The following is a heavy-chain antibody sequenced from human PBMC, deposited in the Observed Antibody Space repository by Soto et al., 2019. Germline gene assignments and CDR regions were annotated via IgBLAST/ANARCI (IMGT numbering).Heavy chain of an antibody. CDR2: ISSSERA. V-gene: IGHV4-30-4*01. Sequence: SETLSLTCTVSGGPFSADAHLWSWLRQSPGMGLEWMGHISSSERASYNPSLQSRLSISRDTSKKQFSLSLTSVTAADTAVYFCARANAYNYVRYFFDFWGQGALVTVS. D-gene: IGHD5-12*01. J-gene: IGHJ4*02. CDR1: GGPFSADAHL. CDR3: ARANAYNYVRYFFDF.